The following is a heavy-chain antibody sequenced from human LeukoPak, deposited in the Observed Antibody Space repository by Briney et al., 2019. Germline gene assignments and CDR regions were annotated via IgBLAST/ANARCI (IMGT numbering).Heavy chain of an antibody. D-gene: IGHD2-15*01. CDR1: AYTFSGYN. CDR2: ITPSNGVT. Sequence: ASVKVSCKASAYTFSGYNIHWMRQAPGQGLEWMGIITPSNGVTSYAWNFRGRITMTRDTSTSTVYMDLNSLKSDDTAVYYCAGEVAATLFFDSWGQGTLVTVSS. V-gene: IGHV1-46*01. CDR3: AGEVAATLFFDS. J-gene: IGHJ4*02.